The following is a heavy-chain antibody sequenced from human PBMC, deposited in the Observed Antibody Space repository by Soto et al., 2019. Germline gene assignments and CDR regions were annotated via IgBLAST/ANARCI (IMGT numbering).Heavy chain of an antibody. CDR2: IYYSGST. CDR3: ARGTEVDSSSAPGLDYYYYYGMDV. Sequence: PSETLSPTCTVSGASISSYYWSWTRQPPGKGLEWMGNIYYSGSTNYNPSLKSRVTISVDTSKNQFSLKLSSVTAADTAVYYCARGTEVDSSSAPGLDYYYYYGMDVWGQGTTVTVSS. J-gene: IGHJ6*02. D-gene: IGHD6-6*01. V-gene: IGHV4-59*01. CDR1: GASISSYY.